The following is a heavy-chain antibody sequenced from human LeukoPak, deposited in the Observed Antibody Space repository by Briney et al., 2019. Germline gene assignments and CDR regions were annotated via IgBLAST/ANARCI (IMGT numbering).Heavy chain of an antibody. CDR3: ARAGTGTDYYYGMDV. Sequence: PGGSLRLSCAASGFTFSDHYTDWVRQAPGKGLEWVGRTRNKANSYTTEYAASVKGRFTTSRDDSKNSLYLQMNSLKTEDTAVFYCARAGTGTDYYYGMDVWGQGTTVTVSS. CDR2: TRNKANSYTT. CDR1: GFTFSDHY. D-gene: IGHD1-7*01. V-gene: IGHV3-72*01. J-gene: IGHJ6*02.